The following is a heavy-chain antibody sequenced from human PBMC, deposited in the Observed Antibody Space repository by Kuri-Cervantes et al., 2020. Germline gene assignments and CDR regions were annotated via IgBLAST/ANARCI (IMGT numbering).Heavy chain of an antibody. CDR3: ARDPLTGGNPTWEAGTNLDY. Sequence: GGSLRLSCAASGFTFSSYAMHWVRQAPGKGLEWVAVISYDGSNKYYADSVKGRFTISRDNSKNTLYLQMNSLRAEDTAVYYCARDPLTGGNPTWEAGTNLDYWGQGTLVTVSS. V-gene: IGHV3-30*01. D-gene: IGHD2-8*02. CDR2: ISYDGSNK. J-gene: IGHJ4*02. CDR1: GFTFSSYA.